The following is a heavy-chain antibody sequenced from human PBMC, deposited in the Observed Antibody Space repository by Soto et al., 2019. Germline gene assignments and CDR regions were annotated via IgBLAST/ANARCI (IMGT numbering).Heavy chain of an antibody. CDR1: GYTFTGYY. CDR2: INPNSGGT. CDR3: ARIYCSSTSCYLNWFDP. J-gene: IGHJ5*02. D-gene: IGHD2-2*01. V-gene: IGHV1-2*02. Sequence: ASVKVSCKASGYTFTGYYMHWVRQAPGQGLEWMGWINPNSGGTNYAQKFQGRVTMTRDTSISTAYMELSRLRSDDTAVYYCARIYCSSTSCYLNWFDPWGQGTLVTVSS.